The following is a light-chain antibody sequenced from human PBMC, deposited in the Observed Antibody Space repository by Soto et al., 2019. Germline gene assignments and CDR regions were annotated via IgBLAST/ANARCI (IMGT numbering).Light chain of an antibody. Sequence: DIHMTQSPSSLSASFLYIVTITCXSSQNFGSYLNWYQQKPGKAPKLLIYSAFNLQSGVPSRFSGSGSGTDFTLTISSLEPGDFALYYCQQHINWPLTFGGGTKVDIK. V-gene: IGKV1-39*01. CDR2: SAF. CDR3: QQHINWPLT. CDR1: QNFGSY. J-gene: IGKJ4*01.